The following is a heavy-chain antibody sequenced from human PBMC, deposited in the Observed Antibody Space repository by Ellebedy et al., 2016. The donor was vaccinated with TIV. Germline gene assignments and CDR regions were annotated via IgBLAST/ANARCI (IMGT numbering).Heavy chain of an antibody. CDR2: IYTSGST. CDR1: GGSISSYY. J-gene: IGHJ5*02. V-gene: IGHV4-4*07. Sequence: SETLSLTXTVSGGSISSYYWSWIRQPAGKGLGWIGRIYTSGSTNYNPSLKSRVTMSVDTSKNQFSLKLSSVTAADTAVYYCARDVPMGTVTTGNWFDPWGQGTLVTVSS. CDR3: ARDVPMGTVTTGNWFDP. D-gene: IGHD4-17*01.